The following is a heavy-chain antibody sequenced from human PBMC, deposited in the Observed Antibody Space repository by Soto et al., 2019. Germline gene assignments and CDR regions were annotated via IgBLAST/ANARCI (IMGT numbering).Heavy chain of an antibody. CDR2: IWYDGSNK. V-gene: IGHV3-33*01. Sequence: QVQLVESGGGVVQPGRSLRLSCAASGFIFSSYGMHWVRQAPGKVLEWVAVIWYDGSNKYYADSVKGRFTISRDNSKNTLYLQMNSLRAEDTAVYYCARADLEWLLFDYWGQGTLVTVSS. CDR3: ARADLEWLLFDY. D-gene: IGHD3-3*01. CDR1: GFIFSSYG. J-gene: IGHJ4*02.